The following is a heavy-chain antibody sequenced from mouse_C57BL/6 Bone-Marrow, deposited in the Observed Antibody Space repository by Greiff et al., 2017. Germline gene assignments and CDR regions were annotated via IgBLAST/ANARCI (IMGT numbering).Heavy chain of an antibody. CDR2: ISSGGSYT. CDR3: ASTTVVATGRYFDV. Sequence: EVMLVESGGDLVKPGGSLKLSCAASGFTFSSYGMSWVRQTPDKRLEWVATISSGGSYTYYPDSVKGRFTISRDNAKNTLYLQMSSLKSEDTAMYYCASTTVVATGRYFDVWGTGTTVTVSS. V-gene: IGHV5-6*02. CDR1: GFTFSSYG. J-gene: IGHJ1*03. D-gene: IGHD1-1*01.